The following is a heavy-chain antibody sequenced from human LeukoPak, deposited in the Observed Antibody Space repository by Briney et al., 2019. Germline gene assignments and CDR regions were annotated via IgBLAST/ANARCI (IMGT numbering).Heavy chain of an antibody. D-gene: IGHD3-16*01. CDR1: GFTFSDYY. CDR2: ISSSGSTI. Sequence: GGSLRLSCAASGFTFSDYYMSWIRQAPGKGLEWVSYISSSGSTIYYADSVKGRFTISRDNAKNSLYLQMNSLGAEDTAVYYCARDYYDYVWGSFSSVGYWGQGTLVTVSS. CDR3: ARDYYDYVWGSFSSVGY. V-gene: IGHV3-11*01. J-gene: IGHJ4*02.